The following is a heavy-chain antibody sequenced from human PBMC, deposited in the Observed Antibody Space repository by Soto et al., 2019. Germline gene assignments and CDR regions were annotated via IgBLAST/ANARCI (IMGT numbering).Heavy chain of an antibody. CDR3: ARGPTSGTYVY. CDR2: ISSGSSYI. J-gene: IGHJ4*02. V-gene: IGHV3-21*06. Sequence: KPGGSLRLSCAASGFTFSSFTMNWVRQAPGKGLEWVSSISSGSSYIYYADSVKGRFTISRDNAKNSLYLQMNTLRAEDTAVYYCARGPTSGTYVYWGQGTLVTVSS. D-gene: IGHD1-26*01. CDR1: GFTFSSFT.